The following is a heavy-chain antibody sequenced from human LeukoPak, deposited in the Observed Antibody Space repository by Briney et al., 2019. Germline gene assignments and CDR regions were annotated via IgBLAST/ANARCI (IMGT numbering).Heavy chain of an antibody. D-gene: IGHD6-6*01. Sequence: PGGSLRLSCAASGFTFSSYGMHWVRQAPGKGLEWVAVISYDGSNKYYAGSVKGRFTISRDNSKNTLYLQMNSLRAEDTAVYYCASSSLDFDYWGQGTLVTVSS. CDR1: GFTFSSYG. V-gene: IGHV3-30*03. CDR2: ISYDGSNK. J-gene: IGHJ4*02. CDR3: ASSSLDFDY.